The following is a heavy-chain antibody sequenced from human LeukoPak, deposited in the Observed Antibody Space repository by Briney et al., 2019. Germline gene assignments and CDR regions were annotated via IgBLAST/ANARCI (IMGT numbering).Heavy chain of an antibody. V-gene: IGHV1-24*01. Sequence: GASVKVSCRVSGYTLTELSMHWVRQAPGKGLEWMGGFDPEDGETIYAQKFQGRVTMTEDTSTDTAYMELSSLRSEDTAVYYCATADAVLRYFPDYWGQGTLVTVSS. J-gene: IGHJ4*02. CDR1: GYTLTELS. CDR3: ATADAVLRYFPDY. CDR2: FDPEDGET. D-gene: IGHD3-9*01.